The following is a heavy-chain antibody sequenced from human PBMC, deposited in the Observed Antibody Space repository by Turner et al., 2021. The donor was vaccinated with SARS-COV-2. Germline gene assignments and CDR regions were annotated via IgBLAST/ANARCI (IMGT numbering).Heavy chain of an antibody. J-gene: IGHJ6*02. Sequence: QVQLQQWGAGLLKPSETLSLTCAVYGGSFSGYYWSWIRQPPGKGLEWIGEINHGESTNYNPSLKSRVTISVDTSKNQFSLKLSSVTAADTAVYYCASETVRIVAVPTARVYYGMDVWGQGTTVTVSS. V-gene: IGHV4-34*01. CDR2: INHGEST. CDR1: GGSFSGYY. D-gene: IGHD2-2*01. CDR3: ASETVRIVAVPTARVYYGMDV.